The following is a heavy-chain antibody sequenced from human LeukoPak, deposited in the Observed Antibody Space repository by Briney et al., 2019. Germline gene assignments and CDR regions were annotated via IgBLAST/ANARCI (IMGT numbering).Heavy chain of an antibody. V-gene: IGHV4-31*03. CDR3: ARNPTYYYDSSGYPKFPYFDY. D-gene: IGHD3-22*01. J-gene: IGHJ4*02. CDR2: IYYSGST. Sequence: SETLSLTCTVSGGSISSGGYYWSWIRQHPGKGLEWIGYIYYSGSTYYNPSLKSRVTISVDTSKSQFSLKLSSVTAADTAVYYCARNPTYYYDSSGYPKFPYFDYWGQGTLVTVSS. CDR1: GGSISSGGYY.